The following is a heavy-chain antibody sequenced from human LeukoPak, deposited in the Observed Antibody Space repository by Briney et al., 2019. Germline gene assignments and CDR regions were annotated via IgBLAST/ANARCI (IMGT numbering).Heavy chain of an antibody. CDR1: GFTFSSYW. D-gene: IGHD2-2*01. CDR3: ASGGNTVVVL. Sequence: SGGSLRLSCAASGFTFSSYWMSWVRQAPGKGLEWVANIKQDGSEKYYVVPVKGRFTISRDNAKNSLYLQMNSLRAEDTAVYYCASGGNTVVVLWGQGTLVTVSS. J-gene: IGHJ4*02. CDR2: IKQDGSEK. V-gene: IGHV3-7*01.